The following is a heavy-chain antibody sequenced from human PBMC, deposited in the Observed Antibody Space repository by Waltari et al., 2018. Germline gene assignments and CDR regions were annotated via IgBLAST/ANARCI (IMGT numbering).Heavy chain of an antibody. J-gene: IGHJ4*02. D-gene: IGHD3-22*01. Sequence: QVQLVQSGAEVKKPGSSVKVSCKASGGTFSSYAISWVRQAPGHGLEWMGGIIPIFGTANYAQKFQGRVTITTDESTSTAYMELSSLRSEDTAVYYCAIEAFAYYDSSGYYPGFDYWGQGTLVTVSS. CDR2: IIPIFGTA. CDR3: AIEAFAYYDSSGYYPGFDY. V-gene: IGHV1-69*05. CDR1: GGTFSSYA.